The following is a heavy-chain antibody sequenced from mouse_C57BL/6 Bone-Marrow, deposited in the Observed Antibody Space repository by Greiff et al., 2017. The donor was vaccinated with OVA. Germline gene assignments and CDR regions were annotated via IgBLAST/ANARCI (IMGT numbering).Heavy chain of an antibody. CDR1: GYTFTSYT. V-gene: IGHV1-4*01. D-gene: IGHD2-4*01. Sequence: QVQLQQSGAELARPGASVKMSCKASGYTFTSYTMHWVKQRPGQGLEWIGYIYPSSGYTKYNQKFKDKATLTADKSSSTAYMQLSSLTSEDSAVYYCARKGGDDYSWFAYWGQGTLVTVSA. J-gene: IGHJ3*01. CDR3: ARKGGDDYSWFAY. CDR2: IYPSSGYT.